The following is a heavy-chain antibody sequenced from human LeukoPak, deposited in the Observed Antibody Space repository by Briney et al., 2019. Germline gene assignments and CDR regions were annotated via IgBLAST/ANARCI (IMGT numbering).Heavy chain of an antibody. CDR3: VRGADYHILTGYMDV. CDR2: ISSSSSYI. V-gene: IGHV3-21*01. D-gene: IGHD3-9*01. CDR1: GFTFSSYE. J-gene: IGHJ6*03. Sequence: GGSLRLSCAASGFTFSSYEMNWVRQAPGKGLEWVSSISSSSSYIYYADSVKGRFTISRANAKNSLYLQMNSLRAEDTAVYYCVRGADYHILTGYMDVWGKGTTVTVSS.